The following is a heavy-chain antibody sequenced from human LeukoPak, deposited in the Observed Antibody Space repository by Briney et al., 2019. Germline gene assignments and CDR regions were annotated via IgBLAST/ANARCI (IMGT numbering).Heavy chain of an antibody. J-gene: IGHJ6*04. CDR2: IRYDESNK. CDR1: GFTFSSYG. V-gene: IGHV3-30*02. CDR3: ARVNFAAAAMDV. Sequence: GGSLRLSCAASGFTFSSYGLHWVRQAPGKGLEWVAFIRYDESNKYYADSVKGRFTFSRDNSKNTLYLQMTSLRAEDTAVYYCARVNFAAAAMDVWGKGTTVTVSS. D-gene: IGHD6-13*01.